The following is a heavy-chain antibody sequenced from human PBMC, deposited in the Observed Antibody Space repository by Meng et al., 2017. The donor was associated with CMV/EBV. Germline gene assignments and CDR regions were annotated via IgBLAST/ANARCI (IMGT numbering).Heavy chain of an antibody. V-gene: IGHV3-48*04. CDR3: ARDWGGTSFKHLPHNDY. D-gene: IGHD3-16*01. CDR1: GFTFSSYS. CDR2: ISSSSSTT. Sequence: GGSLRLSCAASGFTFSSYSMNWVRQAPGKGLEWVSYISSSSSTTYYADSVKGRFTISRDNAKNSLYLQMNSLRAEDTAVYYCARDWGGTSFKHLPHNDYWGQGTLVTVSS. J-gene: IGHJ4*02.